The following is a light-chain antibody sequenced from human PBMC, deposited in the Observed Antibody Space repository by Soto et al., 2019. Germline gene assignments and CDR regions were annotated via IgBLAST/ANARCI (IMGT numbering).Light chain of an antibody. Sequence: IQLTQSPSSLSASVGDRVTITCRASQDINSYLAWYQQKPGKAPNLLIYAGTSLQSGVPSRFSGSGSGTEFTLTISSLQPEDFETYYCQQLHVYPSTLGGGTKVDIK. J-gene: IGKJ4*01. CDR2: AGT. V-gene: IGKV1-9*01. CDR1: QDINSY. CDR3: QQLHVYPST.